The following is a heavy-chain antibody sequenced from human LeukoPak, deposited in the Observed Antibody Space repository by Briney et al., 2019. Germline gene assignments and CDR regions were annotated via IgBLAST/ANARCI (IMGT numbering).Heavy chain of an antibody. D-gene: IGHD1-26*01. CDR2: IKQDGSEK. J-gene: IGHJ4*02. Sequence: GGSLRLSCAASGFSFSSYWMTWVRQAPGKGLEWVANIKQDGSEKYYVDSVKGRFTISRDNAKNSLYLQMNSLRAEDTAMYYCASRLPRGGSFDYWGQGTLVTVSS. CDR3: ASRLPRGGSFDY. V-gene: IGHV3-7*01. CDR1: GFSFSSYW.